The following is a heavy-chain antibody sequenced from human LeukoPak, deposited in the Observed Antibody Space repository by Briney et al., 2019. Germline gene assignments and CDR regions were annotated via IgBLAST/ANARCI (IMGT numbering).Heavy chain of an antibody. V-gene: IGHV3-9*01. CDR3: AKDSTFYGSGSYLDY. CDR1: GFTFDDYA. D-gene: IGHD3-10*01. CDR2: ISWNSGSI. J-gene: IGHJ4*02. Sequence: PGGSLRLSCAASGFTFDDYAMHWVRQAPGKGLEWVSGISWNSGSIGYADSVKGRFTISRDNAKNSLYLQMNSLRAEDTALYYCAKDSTFYGSGSYLDYWGQGTLVTVSS.